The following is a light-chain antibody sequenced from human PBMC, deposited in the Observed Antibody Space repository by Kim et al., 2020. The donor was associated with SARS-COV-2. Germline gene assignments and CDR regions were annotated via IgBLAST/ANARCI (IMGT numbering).Light chain of an antibody. CDR2: GAS. V-gene: IGKV1-27*01. CDR1: QGISNS. J-gene: IGKJ1*01. CDR3: QKYNSAPWT. Sequence: DIQMAQSPSSLSASVGDRVTITCRASQGISNSLAWYRQKPGKVPMLLIYGASTLRSGVPSRFRGSGSGTDFTLTISSLQPEDAATYYCQKYNSAPWTFGQGTKLDI.